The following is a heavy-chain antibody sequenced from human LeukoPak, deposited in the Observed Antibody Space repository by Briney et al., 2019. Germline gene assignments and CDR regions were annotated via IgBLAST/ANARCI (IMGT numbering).Heavy chain of an antibody. D-gene: IGHD3-10*01. J-gene: IGHJ5*02. CDR2: ISGSGGST. CDR1: GFTFSGYA. Sequence: GGSLRLSCAASGFTFSGYAMSWVRQAPGKGLEWVSAISGSGGSTYYADSVKGRFTISRDNSKNTLYLQMNSLRAEDTAVYYCVKDSYYYGSGSYHDPWGQGTLVTVSS. V-gene: IGHV3-23*01. CDR3: VKDSYYYGSGSYHDP.